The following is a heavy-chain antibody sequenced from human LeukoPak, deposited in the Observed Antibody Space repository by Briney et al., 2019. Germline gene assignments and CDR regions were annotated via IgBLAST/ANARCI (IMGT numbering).Heavy chain of an antibody. CDR1: GGSISSYY. CDR3: ARDCSGGSCYSTSDAFDI. Sequence: PSETLSLTCTVSGGSISSYYWSWIRQPAGKGLEWIGRIYTSGSTNYNPSLKSRVTISVDTSKNQFSLKLSSVTAADTAVYYCARDCSGGSCYSTSDAFDIWGQGTMVTVSS. J-gene: IGHJ3*02. V-gene: IGHV4-4*07. CDR2: IYTSGST. D-gene: IGHD2-15*01.